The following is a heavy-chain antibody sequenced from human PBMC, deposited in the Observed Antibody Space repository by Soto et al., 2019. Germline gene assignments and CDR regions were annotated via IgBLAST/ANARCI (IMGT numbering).Heavy chain of an antibody. CDR1: VFTVSSNY. J-gene: IGHJ3*02. CDR2: IYSGGST. CDR3: ARVTSYCSSTSCLEWLSVGAFDI. V-gene: IGHV3-53*04. Sequence: GGSTRLSCAASVFTVSSNYMSWVRQAPGKGLEWVSVIYSGGSTYYADSVKGRFTISRHNSKNTLYLQMNSLRAEDTAVYYCARVTSYCSSTSCLEWLSVGAFDIWGQGTMVTVSS. D-gene: IGHD2-2*01.